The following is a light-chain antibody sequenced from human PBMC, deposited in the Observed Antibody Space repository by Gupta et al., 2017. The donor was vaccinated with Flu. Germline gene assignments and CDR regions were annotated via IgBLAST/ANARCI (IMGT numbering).Light chain of an antibody. V-gene: IGLV3-21*02. J-gene: IGLJ1*01. CDR1: NIGSKS. CDR3: QVWHPSGDPYV. CDR2: DDS. Sequence: SYVLTQPPSVSVAPGQTARITCGGDNIGSKSVHWYQQNPGQAPVLVVHDDSDRPSGISERFSGSSAANTATPAISRVAAGEEDGDYGQVWHPSGDPYVFGPGTKVSVL.